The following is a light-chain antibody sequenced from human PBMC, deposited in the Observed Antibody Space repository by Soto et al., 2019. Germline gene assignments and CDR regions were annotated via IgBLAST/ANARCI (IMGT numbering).Light chain of an antibody. CDR2: DVS. Sequence: DIQLTQSPSFLSASVGDRVTITCRASQGINSYLAWYQQKPGKAPKLLMYDVSTLQRGVPSRFSGSGSGTEFTLAISSLQPEDFATYYCQQFNDYPITFGQGTRLEIK. CDR3: QQFNDYPIT. V-gene: IGKV1-9*01. J-gene: IGKJ5*01. CDR1: QGINSY.